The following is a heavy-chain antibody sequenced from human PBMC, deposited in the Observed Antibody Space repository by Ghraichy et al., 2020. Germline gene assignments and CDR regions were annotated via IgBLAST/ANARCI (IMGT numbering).Heavy chain of an antibody. Sequence: SETLSLTCTVSGSSITNSSSYWGWIRQPPGKGLDWIGSVYYSGTTHYNPSLKSRVTITVDTSKNQFSLKMHSVTAADTAVYYCARDLVVVVPPAQSHHQPQYYFYGMGVWGLGTTVTVSS. V-gene: IGHV4-39*07. D-gene: IGHD2-2*01. CDR3: ARDLVVVVPPAQSHHQPQYYFYGMGV. CDR1: GSSITNSSSY. CDR2: VYYSGTT. J-gene: IGHJ6*02.